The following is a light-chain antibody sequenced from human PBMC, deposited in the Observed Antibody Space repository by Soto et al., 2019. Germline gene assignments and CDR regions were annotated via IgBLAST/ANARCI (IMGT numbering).Light chain of an antibody. CDR3: MQALQTPFT. J-gene: IGKJ3*01. V-gene: IGKV2-28*01. Sequence: DIVMTQSPLSLPVTPVEPASISCRSSQSLLHSNGYNYLDWYLQKPGQSPQLLIYLGSNRASGVPDRFSGSGSGTDFTLKIIRVEAEDVGVYYCMQALQTPFTFGPGTKVDIK. CDR1: QSLLHSNGYNY. CDR2: LGS.